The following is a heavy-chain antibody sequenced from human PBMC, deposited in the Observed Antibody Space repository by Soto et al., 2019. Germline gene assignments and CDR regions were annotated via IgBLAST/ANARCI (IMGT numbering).Heavy chain of an antibody. CDR1: GFTFSSYA. CDR2: ISSNGGST. J-gene: IGHJ6*03. V-gene: IGHV3-64*01. Sequence: PGGSLRLSCAASGFTFSSYAMHWVRQAPGKGLEYVSAISSNGGSTYYANSVKGRFTISRDNSKNTLYLQMGSLRAEDMAVYYCAIDRGYCTNGVCYARYYMDVWGKGTTVTVSS. CDR3: AIDRGYCTNGVCYARYYMDV. D-gene: IGHD2-8*01.